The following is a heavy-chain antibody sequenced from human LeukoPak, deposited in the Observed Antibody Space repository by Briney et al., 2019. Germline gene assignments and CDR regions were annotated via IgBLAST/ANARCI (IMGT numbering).Heavy chain of an antibody. CDR2: IIPIFGTA. CDR3: ARDVGRVRSYYFDC. J-gene: IGHJ4*02. CDR1: GGTFSSYA. D-gene: IGHD3-16*01. V-gene: IGHV1-69*13. Sequence: SVKVSCKASGGTFSSYAISWVRQTPGQGLEWMGGIIPIFGTANYAQKFQGRVTITADESTCTAYMELSSLRSEDTAVYYCARDVGRVRSYYFDCWGQGTLVTVSS.